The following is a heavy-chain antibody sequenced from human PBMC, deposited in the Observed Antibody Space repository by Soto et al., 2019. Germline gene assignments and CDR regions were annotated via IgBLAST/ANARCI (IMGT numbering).Heavy chain of an antibody. J-gene: IGHJ3*02. D-gene: IGHD3-22*01. Sequence: QAHLVQSGAEVKKPGASVNVSCKASGYTFTSSGISWVRQAPGHGPEWLGWISAHKGNRNKAQKFKDRITMTTDTSTSTAYIELRRLRSDDTPVYYCANDRTPGSDALYIWSQGTLVTVSS. CDR1: GYTFTSSG. V-gene: IGHV1-18*01. CDR3: ANDRTPGSDALYI. CDR2: ISAHKGNR.